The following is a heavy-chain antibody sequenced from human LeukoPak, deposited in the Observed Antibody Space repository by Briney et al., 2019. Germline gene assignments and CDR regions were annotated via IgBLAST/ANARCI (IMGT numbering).Heavy chain of an antibody. V-gene: IGHV3-7*03. Sequence: GGSLRLSCAASGFTFSSYRMSWVRQAPGKGLEWVANIKQDGSEKYYVDSVKGRFTISRDNAKNSLYLQMNSLRAEDTAVYYCAREGRITMVRGVYYYYYGMDVWGKGTTVTVSS. CDR3: AREGRITMVRGVYYYYYGMDV. CDR1: GFTFSSYR. CDR2: IKQDGSEK. J-gene: IGHJ6*04. D-gene: IGHD3-10*01.